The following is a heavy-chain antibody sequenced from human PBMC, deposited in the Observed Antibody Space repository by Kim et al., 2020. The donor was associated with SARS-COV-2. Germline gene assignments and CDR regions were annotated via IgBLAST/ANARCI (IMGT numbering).Heavy chain of an antibody. Sequence: SETLSLTCTVSGGSISSYYWSWIRQPPGKGLEWIGYVYYSGSTNYNPSLKSRVTISVDSSKNHFSLRLTSVTAADTAVYYCARGSLIAPRTFDYWGQGTL. CDR1: GGSISSYY. D-gene: IGHD6-6*01. J-gene: IGHJ4*02. CDR3: ARGSLIAPRTFDY. CDR2: VYYSGST. V-gene: IGHV4-59*01.